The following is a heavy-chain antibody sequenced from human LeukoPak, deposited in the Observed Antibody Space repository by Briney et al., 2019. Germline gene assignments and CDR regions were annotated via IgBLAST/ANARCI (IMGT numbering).Heavy chain of an antibody. Sequence: PGGSMRLSCSASRFTFSTYSMNWVRQAPGKGLEWVSHISRTSSTIYFADSVKGRFTISRDNAKNSLYLQMNCLRAEDTAVYYCAREKPSSSWYYFDYWGQGTLVTVSS. V-gene: IGHV3-48*04. CDR3: AREKPSSSWYYFDY. CDR1: RFTFSTYS. D-gene: IGHD6-13*01. J-gene: IGHJ4*02. CDR2: ISRTSSTI.